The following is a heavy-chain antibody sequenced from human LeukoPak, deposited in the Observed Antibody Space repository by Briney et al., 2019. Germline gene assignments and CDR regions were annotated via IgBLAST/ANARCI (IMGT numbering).Heavy chain of an antibody. Sequence: PGESLRLSCAASGFTFSSYAMHWVRQAPGKGLEWVAVISYDGSNKYYADSVKGRFTISRDNSKNTLYLQMNSLRAEDTAVYYCARDWGYSGCDHLQGVAYCGGDCYLVYWGQGTLVTVSS. CDR2: ISYDGSNK. CDR3: ARDWGYSGCDHLQGVAYCGGDCYLVY. J-gene: IGHJ4*02. CDR1: GFTFSSYA. V-gene: IGHV3-30*04. D-gene: IGHD2-21*02.